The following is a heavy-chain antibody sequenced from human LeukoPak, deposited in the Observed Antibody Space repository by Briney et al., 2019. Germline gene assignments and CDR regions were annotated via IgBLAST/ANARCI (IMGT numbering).Heavy chain of an antibody. D-gene: IGHD3-10*02. Sequence: GGSLRLSCATSGFTFSSYSMNWVRQAPGKGLEWVSSISSSSSYIYYADSVKGRFTISRDNAKNSLYLQMNSLRAEDTAVYYCAELGITMIGGVWGKGTTVTISS. J-gene: IGHJ6*04. CDR3: AELGITMIGGV. CDR1: GFTFSSYS. V-gene: IGHV3-21*01. CDR2: ISSSSSYI.